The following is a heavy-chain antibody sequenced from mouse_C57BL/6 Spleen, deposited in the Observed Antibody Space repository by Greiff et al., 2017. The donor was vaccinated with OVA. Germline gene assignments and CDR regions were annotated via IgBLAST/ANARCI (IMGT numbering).Heavy chain of an antibody. CDR3: AREGNYLYYAMDY. Sequence: EVKLVESGGGLVKPGGSLKLSCAASGFTFSSYAMSWVRQTPEKRLEWVATISGGGSYTYYPDNVKGRFTISRDNAKNNLYLQMSQLKSEDTAMYYCAREGNYLYYAMDYWGQGTSVTVSS. D-gene: IGHD2-1*01. V-gene: IGHV5-4*01. CDR1: GFTFSSYA. J-gene: IGHJ4*01. CDR2: ISGGGSYT.